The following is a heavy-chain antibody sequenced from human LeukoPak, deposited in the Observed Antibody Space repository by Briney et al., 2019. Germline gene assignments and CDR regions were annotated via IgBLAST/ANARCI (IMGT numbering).Heavy chain of an antibody. CDR3: ARGGALRYFEWFSAY. Sequence: ASVKVSCKTSGYNSTNYYMHWVRQAPGHGLEWMGIMNPSGDTTTYAEKFQGRVTMTRDTSTSTVYMELSSLRSEDTAVYYCARGGALRYFEWFSAYWGQGTLVTVSS. J-gene: IGHJ4*02. CDR2: MNPSGDTT. V-gene: IGHV1-46*01. CDR1: GYNSTNYY. D-gene: IGHD3-9*01.